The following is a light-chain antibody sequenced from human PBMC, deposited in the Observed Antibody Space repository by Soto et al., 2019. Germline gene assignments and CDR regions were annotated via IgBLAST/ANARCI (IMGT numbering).Light chain of an antibody. CDR3: LLYFGTAQVF. CDR1: TGAVTNDYY. CDR2: STS. J-gene: IGLJ2*01. Sequence: QAVVTQEPSLTVSPGGTVTLTCASNTGAVTNDYYPNWFQQKPGQAPPALIFSTSNKHAWTPARFSGSLLGGKAALTVSGVQPEDEAIYYCLLYFGTAQVFFGGGTKLTVL. V-gene: IGLV7-43*01.